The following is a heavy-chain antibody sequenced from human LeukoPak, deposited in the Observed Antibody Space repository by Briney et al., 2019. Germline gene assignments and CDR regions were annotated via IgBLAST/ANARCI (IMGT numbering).Heavy chain of an antibody. CDR3: AIQYSSGWYRYYFDY. V-gene: IGHV1-24*01. D-gene: IGHD6-19*01. CDR2: FDPEYGET. Sequence: ATVKVSCKVSGYTLTELSIHWVRQAPAKGREWMGSFDPEYGETIYAQKFQGRVTMTEDTSTDTTYMELSSLRSEDTAVYYCAIQYSSGWYRYYFDYWGQGTLDTVS. CDR1: GYTLTELS. J-gene: IGHJ4*02.